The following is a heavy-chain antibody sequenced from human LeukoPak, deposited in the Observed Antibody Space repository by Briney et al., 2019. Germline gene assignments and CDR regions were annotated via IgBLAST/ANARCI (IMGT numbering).Heavy chain of an antibody. Sequence: SETLSLTCTVSGGSISSSSYYWGWIRQPPGKGLEWIGEINHSGSTNYNPSLKSRVTISVDTSKNQFSLKLSSVTAADTAVYYCARVGDYSNTDYWGQGTLVTVSS. D-gene: IGHD4-11*01. CDR1: GGSISSSSYY. J-gene: IGHJ4*02. V-gene: IGHV4-39*07. CDR2: INHSGST. CDR3: ARVGDYSNTDY.